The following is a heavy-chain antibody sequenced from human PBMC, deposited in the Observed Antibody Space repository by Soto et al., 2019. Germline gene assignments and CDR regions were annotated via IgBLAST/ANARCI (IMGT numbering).Heavy chain of an antibody. CDR3: THIPVGGSYPY. CDR2: IYWDDDK. J-gene: IGHJ4*02. D-gene: IGHD1-26*01. Sequence: QITLKESGPTLVKPTQPLTLTCTFSGLSLSSSGVGVGWIRQPPGKALEWLALIYWDDDKRYCPSLKSRLTITNDTSKNQLVLKVTNMDPVDTATYYCTHIPVGGSYPYWGQGTLVTVSS. V-gene: IGHV2-5*02. CDR1: GLSLSSSGVG.